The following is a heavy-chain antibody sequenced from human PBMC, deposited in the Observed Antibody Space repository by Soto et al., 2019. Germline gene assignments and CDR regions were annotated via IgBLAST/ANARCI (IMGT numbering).Heavy chain of an antibody. V-gene: IGHV4-31*03. CDR2: IYYSGST. CDR3: AREGAAGPEYNWFDP. J-gene: IGHJ5*02. Sequence: QVQLQESGPGLVKPSQTLSLTCTVSGGSISSGGYYWRWIRQHPGKGLEWIGYIYYSGSTYYNPSLKSRVTISVDTSKNQFSLKLSSVTAADTAVYYFAREGAAGPEYNWFDPWGQGTLVTVSS. D-gene: IGHD6-13*01. CDR1: GGSISSGGYY.